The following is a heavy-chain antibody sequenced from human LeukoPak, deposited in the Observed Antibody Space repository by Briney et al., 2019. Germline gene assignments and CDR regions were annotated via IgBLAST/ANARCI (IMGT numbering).Heavy chain of an antibody. CDR3: ARALRAYYFDD. V-gene: IGHV3-48*01. CDR1: GFTFSSYH. CDR2: IHSTSGSI. J-gene: IGHJ4*02. Sequence: PGGSLRLSCAASGFTFSSYHMNWVRQAPGKGLEWLSYIHSTSGSIHYADSVKGRFTISRDNARNSLYLQMNSLRAEDTAVHYCARALRAYYFDDWGQGTLVTVSS.